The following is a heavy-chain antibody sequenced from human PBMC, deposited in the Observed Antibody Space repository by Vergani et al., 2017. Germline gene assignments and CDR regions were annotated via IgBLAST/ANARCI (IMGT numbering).Heavy chain of an antibody. CDR1: GGSISSGSYY. Sequence: QVQLQESGPGLVKPSQTLSLTCTVSGGSISSGSYYWSWIRQPAGKGLEWIGRIYTSGSTNYNPSLKSRVTMSVDTSKNQFSLKLRSVTAADTAVYFCARVGSLEPGEGYFQHWGQGTLVTVSS. CDR3: ARVGSLEPGEGYFQH. V-gene: IGHV4-61*02. CDR2: IYTSGST. J-gene: IGHJ1*01. D-gene: IGHD1-1*01.